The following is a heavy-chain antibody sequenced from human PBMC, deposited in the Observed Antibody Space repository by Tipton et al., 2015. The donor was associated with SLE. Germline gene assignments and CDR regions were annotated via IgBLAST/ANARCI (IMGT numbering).Heavy chain of an antibody. CDR2: INHSGST. CDR1: GGSFSGYY. J-gene: IGHJ2*01. V-gene: IGHV4-34*01. Sequence: TLSLTCAVYGGSFSGYYWSWIRQPPGKGLEWIGEINHSGSTTYNPSLKSRVTISVDTSKNQFSLKLSSVTAADTAVYYCARWVRAAAGTWYFDLWGRGTLVTVSS. D-gene: IGHD6-13*01. CDR3: ARWVRAAAGTWYFDL.